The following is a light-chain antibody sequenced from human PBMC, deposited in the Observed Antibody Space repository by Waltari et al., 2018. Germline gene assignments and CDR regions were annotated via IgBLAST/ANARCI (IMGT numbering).Light chain of an antibody. J-gene: IGKJ3*01. Sequence: DIVLTQSPDPLAVSLGERATINCRSSQSVFDKSRESNYLARYQEKPGQSPKLLIYLASTRQSGVPDGFSGSGSGTEFTLTINSLQAEDVAVYYCQHYCTTSSFGPGTKVEIK. V-gene: IGKV4-1*01. CDR2: LAS. CDR1: QSVFDKSRESNY. CDR3: QHYCTTSS.